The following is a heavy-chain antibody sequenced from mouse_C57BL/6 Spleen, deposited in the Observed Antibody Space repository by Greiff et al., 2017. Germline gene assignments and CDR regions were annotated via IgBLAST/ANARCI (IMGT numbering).Heavy chain of an antibody. CDR2: INPNNGGT. Sequence: VQLKQSGPELVKPGASVKIPCKASGYTFTDYNMDWVKQSRGKSLEWIGDINPNNGGTIYNQKFKGKATLTVDKSSSTAYMELRSLTSEDTAVYYCARSSGSSFAYWGQGTLVTVSA. V-gene: IGHV1-18*01. J-gene: IGHJ3*01. CDR3: ARSSGSSFAY. CDR1: GYTFTDYN. D-gene: IGHD1-1*01.